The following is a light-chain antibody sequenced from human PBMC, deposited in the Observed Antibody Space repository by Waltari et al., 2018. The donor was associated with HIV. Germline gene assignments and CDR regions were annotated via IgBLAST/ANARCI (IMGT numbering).Light chain of an antibody. Sequence: ELVLTQSPGTLSLSVGERATLSCRASQSVSSNFLAWYQQKPGQGPRLLIYGASSRATGIPDRFSGSGSGTDFTLTISRLEPEDFAVYYCQQYSGSLTFGGVTNVEIK. V-gene: IGKV3-20*01. CDR2: GAS. CDR1: QSVSSNF. CDR3: QQYSGSLT. J-gene: IGKJ4*01.